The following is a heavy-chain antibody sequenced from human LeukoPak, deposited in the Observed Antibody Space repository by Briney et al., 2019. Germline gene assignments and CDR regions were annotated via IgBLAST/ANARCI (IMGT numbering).Heavy chain of an antibody. CDR3: ARESYGDYAPHR. CDR2: IYYSGST. J-gene: IGHJ5*02. Sequence: SDTLSLTCTVSGGSISSYYWSWIRQPPGKGLEWIGYIYYSGSTNYNPSLKSRVTISVDTSKNQFSLKLSSVTAADTAVYYCARESYGDYAPHRWGQGTLVTVSS. D-gene: IGHD4-17*01. CDR1: GGSISSYY. V-gene: IGHV4-59*01.